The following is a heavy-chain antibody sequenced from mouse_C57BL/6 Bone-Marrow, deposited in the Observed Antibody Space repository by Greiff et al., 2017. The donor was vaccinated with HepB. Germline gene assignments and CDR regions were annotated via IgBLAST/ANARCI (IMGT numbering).Heavy chain of an antibody. J-gene: IGHJ4*01. V-gene: IGHV1-82*01. D-gene: IGHD2-10*02. CDR3: ARYAPHYYAMDY. Sequence: QVQLKQSGPELVKPGASVKISCKASGYAFSSSWMNWVKQRPGQGLEWIGRIYPGDGDTNYNGKFKGKATLTADKSSSTAYMQLSSLTSEDSAVCVCARYAPHYYAMDYWGQGTSVTVSS. CDR1: GYAFSSSW. CDR2: IYPGDGDT.